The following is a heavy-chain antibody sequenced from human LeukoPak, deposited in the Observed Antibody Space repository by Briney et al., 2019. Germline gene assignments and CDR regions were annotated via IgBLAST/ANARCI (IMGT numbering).Heavy chain of an antibody. Sequence: SETLSLTCTVSGGSISSYYWSWIRQPPGKGLEWIGYIYYSGSTNYNPSLKSRVTISVDTSKNQFSLKLSSVTAADTAVYYCASSLYSSGWYTNYYYGMDVWGKGTTVTVSS. J-gene: IGHJ6*04. CDR1: GGSISSYY. CDR2: IYYSGST. D-gene: IGHD6-19*01. CDR3: ASSLYSSGWYTNYYYGMDV. V-gene: IGHV4-59*12.